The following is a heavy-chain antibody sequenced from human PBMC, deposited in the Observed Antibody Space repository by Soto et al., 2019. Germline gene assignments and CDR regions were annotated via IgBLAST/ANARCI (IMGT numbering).Heavy chain of an antibody. CDR2: ISSNGGST. V-gene: IGHV3-64D*08. D-gene: IGHD5-12*01. Sequence: QSGGSLRLSCSACGFTFSSYAMHWVRQAPGKGLEYVSAISSNGGSTYYADSVKGRFTISRDNSKNTLYLQMSSLRAEDTAVYYCVNSAGPATQVKYSGYDSVRKGRDFSYGMDVWGQGTTVTVSS. CDR3: VNSAGPATQVKYSGYDSVRKGRDFSYGMDV. J-gene: IGHJ6*02. CDR1: GFTFSSYA.